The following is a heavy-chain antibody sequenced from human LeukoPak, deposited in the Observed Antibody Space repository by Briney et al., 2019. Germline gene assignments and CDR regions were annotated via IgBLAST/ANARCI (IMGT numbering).Heavy chain of an antibody. J-gene: IGHJ2*01. CDR2: ISAYNGNT. D-gene: IGHD4-17*01. CDR3: ARGHGDYGNWYFDL. Sequence: GASVKVSCKASGYTFTGYGISWVRQAPGQGLEWMGWISAYNGNTNYAQKLQGRVTMTTDTSTSTAYMELRSLRSDDTAVYYCARGHGDYGNWYFDLWGRGTLVTVSS. V-gene: IGHV1-18*01. CDR1: GYTFTGYG.